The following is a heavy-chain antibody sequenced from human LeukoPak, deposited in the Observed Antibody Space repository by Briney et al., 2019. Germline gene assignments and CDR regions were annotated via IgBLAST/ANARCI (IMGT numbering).Heavy chain of an antibody. J-gene: IGHJ4*02. CDR2: IYYSGST. Sequence: SETLSLTCTVSGGSISSYYWSWIRQPPGKGLEWIGYIYYSGSTNYNPSLNSRVTISVDRSKNQFSLKLSSVTAADTAVYYCARDLGDCSSTSCSFDYWGQGTLVTVSS. CDR1: GGSISSYY. V-gene: IGHV4-59*12. CDR3: ARDLGDCSSTSCSFDY. D-gene: IGHD2-2*01.